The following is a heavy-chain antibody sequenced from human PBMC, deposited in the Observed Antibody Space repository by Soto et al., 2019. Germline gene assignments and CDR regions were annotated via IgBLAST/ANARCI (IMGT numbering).Heavy chain of an antibody. Sequence: SETLSLTCTVSGGSISSSSYYWGWIRQPPGKGLEWIGSIYYSGSTYYNPSLKSRVTISVDTSKNQFSLKLSSVTAADTAVYYCARVCGGDCHNGMDVWGQGTTVTVSS. J-gene: IGHJ6*02. D-gene: IGHD2-21*02. CDR1: GGSISSSSYY. V-gene: IGHV4-39*01. CDR3: ARVCGGDCHNGMDV. CDR2: IYYSGST.